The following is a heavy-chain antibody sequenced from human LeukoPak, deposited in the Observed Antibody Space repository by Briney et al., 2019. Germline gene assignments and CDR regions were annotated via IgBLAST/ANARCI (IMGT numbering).Heavy chain of an antibody. V-gene: IGHV3-23*01. CDR2: ISGSGAST. Sequence: GGSLRLSCVASGFTFSKYTMSWVRQAPGKGLEWVSGISGSGASTYSADFVKGRFTISRDTSKNTLYLQLNSLRAEDTAVYYCAKGGVSYTYYFDCWGQGTLVTVSS. D-gene: IGHD2-8*01. J-gene: IGHJ4*02. CDR3: AKGGVSYTYYFDC. CDR1: GFTFSKYT.